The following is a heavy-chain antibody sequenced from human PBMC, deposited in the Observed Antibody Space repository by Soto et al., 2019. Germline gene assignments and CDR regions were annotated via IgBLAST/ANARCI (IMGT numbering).Heavy chain of an antibody. V-gene: IGHV3-53*01. CDR1: GFTVSSNY. J-gene: IGHJ6*02. D-gene: IGHD4-17*01. CDR2: IYSGGST. CDR3: ARDLATVTRHGMDV. Sequence: GGSLRLSCAASGFTVSSNYMSWVRQAPGKGLEWVSVIYSGGSTYYADSVKGRFTISRDNSKNTLHLQMNSLRAEDTAVYYCARDLATVTRHGMDVWGQGTTVTVSS.